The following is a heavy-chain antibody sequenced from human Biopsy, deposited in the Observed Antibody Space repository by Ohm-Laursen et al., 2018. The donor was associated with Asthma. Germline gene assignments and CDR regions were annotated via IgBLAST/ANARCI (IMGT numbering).Heavy chain of an antibody. Sequence: SLRLSCAASGFTFRDYYMTWIRQAPGKGLEWVAVIWYDGSNKYYADSVKGRFTISRDNSKNTLYLQMNSLRAEDTAVYYCAREGHEYCSSTSCASFDYWGQRTLVTVSS. CDR3: AREGHEYCSSTSCASFDY. V-gene: IGHV3-33*08. D-gene: IGHD2-2*01. CDR2: IWYDGSNK. CDR1: GFTFRDYY. J-gene: IGHJ4*02.